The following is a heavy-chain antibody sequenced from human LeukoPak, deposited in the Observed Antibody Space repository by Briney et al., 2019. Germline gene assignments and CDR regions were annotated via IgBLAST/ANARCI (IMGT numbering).Heavy chain of an antibody. V-gene: IGHV4-59*01. CDR2: IYYSGST. Sequence: ASETLSLTCTVSGGSISSYYWSWIRQPPGKGLEWIGYIYYSGSTNYNPSLKSRVTISVDTSKNRFSLKLSSVTAADTAVYYCARSRQGAFDIWGQGTMVTVSS. CDR1: GGSISSYY. CDR3: ARSRQGAFDI. J-gene: IGHJ3*02.